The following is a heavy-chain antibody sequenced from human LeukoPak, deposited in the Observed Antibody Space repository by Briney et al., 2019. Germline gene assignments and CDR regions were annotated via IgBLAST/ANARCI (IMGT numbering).Heavy chain of an antibody. CDR1: GGSISSSSYY. CDR2: IFYSGST. V-gene: IGHV4-39*07. Sequence: ASETLSLTCTVSGGSISSSSYYWGWIRQSPGKGLEWIGSIFYSGSTNYNPSLKSRVTISVDTSKNQFSLKLSSVTAADTAVYYCARDGGKGWLWFDYWGQGTLVTVSS. CDR3: ARDGGKGWLWFDY. D-gene: IGHD3-9*01. J-gene: IGHJ4*02.